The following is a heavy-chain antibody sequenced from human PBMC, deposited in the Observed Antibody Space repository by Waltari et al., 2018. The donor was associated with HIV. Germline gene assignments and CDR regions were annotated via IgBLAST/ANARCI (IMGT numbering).Heavy chain of an antibody. J-gene: IGHJ5*02. D-gene: IGHD3-3*01. CDR3: AKNGEFVNWSDVENGCDP. CDR2: TSASGDTT. V-gene: IGHV3-23*01. Sequence: EVQLLESGGGLVQPGGSLRLSCVVSGVTFGNSVISWVRQAAGEGMVGVTETSASGDTTQYTDSVRSGFTTSRENSKQRLYLQVIRLRVDETAVYYSAKNGEFVNWSDVENGCDPWGQG. CDR1: GVTFGNSV.